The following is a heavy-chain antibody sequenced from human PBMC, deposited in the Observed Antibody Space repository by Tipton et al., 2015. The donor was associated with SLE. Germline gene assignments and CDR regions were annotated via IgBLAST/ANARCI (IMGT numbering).Heavy chain of an antibody. V-gene: IGHV4-59*01. Sequence: TLSLTCAVYGGSFSGYYWSWIRQPPGKGLEWIGYIYYSGSTNYNPSLKSRVTISVDTSKNQFSLKLSSVTAADTAVYYCARGSRAARGYWGQGTLVTVSS. CDR2: IYYSGST. CDR1: GGSFSGYY. CDR3: ARGSRAARGY. D-gene: IGHD6-6*01. J-gene: IGHJ4*02.